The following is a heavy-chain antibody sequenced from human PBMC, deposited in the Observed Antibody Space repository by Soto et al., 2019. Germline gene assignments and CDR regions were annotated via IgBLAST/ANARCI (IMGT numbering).Heavy chain of an antibody. CDR1: GFSISDYG. D-gene: IGHD1-26*01. CDR2: ISYDGSNT. V-gene: IGHV3-30*18. J-gene: IGHJ6*02. Sequence: GGSLRLSCAASGFSISDYGMEWVRQAPGKGLEWVALISYDGSNTYYADSVKGRFTISRDNSKDTLFLQMTGPRREDTAVYYCAKGAGDRLSLGMDVWGQGTTVTVSS. CDR3: AKGAGDRLSLGMDV.